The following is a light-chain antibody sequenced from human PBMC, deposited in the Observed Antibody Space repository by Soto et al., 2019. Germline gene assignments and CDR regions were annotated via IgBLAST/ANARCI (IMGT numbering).Light chain of an antibody. V-gene: IGLV1-44*01. J-gene: IGLJ3*02. Sequence: QSVLTQPPSASGTPGQRVTISCSGSNSNIGENSVSWYQQFAGTAPRLLMYSNDKRPSGVPDRFSGSKSGTSASLAISGLQSEDEADYYCASWDDSLNGRVFGGGTKLTVL. CDR3: ASWDDSLNGRV. CDR2: SND. CDR1: NSNIGENS.